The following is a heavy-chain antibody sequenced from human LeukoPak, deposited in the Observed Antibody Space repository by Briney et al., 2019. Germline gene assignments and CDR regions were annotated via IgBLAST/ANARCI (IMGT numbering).Heavy chain of an antibody. V-gene: IGHV3-7*01. Sequence: GGSLRLSCAASGFTFSSYWMSWVGQAPGKGLEWVANIKQDGSEKYYVDSVKDRFTISRDNAKISLYLQMNSLRAEDTAVYYCARDLSAYYGSGSYFYWGQGTLVTVSS. J-gene: IGHJ4*02. D-gene: IGHD3-10*01. CDR3: ARDLSAYYGSGSYFY. CDR1: GFTFSSYW. CDR2: IKQDGSEK.